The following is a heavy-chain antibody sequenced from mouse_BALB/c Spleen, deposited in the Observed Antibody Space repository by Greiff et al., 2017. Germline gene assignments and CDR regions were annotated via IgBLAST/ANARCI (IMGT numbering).Heavy chain of an antibody. Sequence: QVHVKQSGAELARPGASVKLSCKASGYTFTSYWMQWVKQRPGQGLEWIGAIYPGDGDTRYTQKFKGKATLTADKSSSTAYMQLSSLASEDSAVYYCARWGTVVATDYWGQGTTLTVSS. D-gene: IGHD1-1*01. CDR3: ARWGTVVATDY. V-gene: IGHV1-87*01. J-gene: IGHJ2*01. CDR1: GYTFTSYW. CDR2: IYPGDGDT.